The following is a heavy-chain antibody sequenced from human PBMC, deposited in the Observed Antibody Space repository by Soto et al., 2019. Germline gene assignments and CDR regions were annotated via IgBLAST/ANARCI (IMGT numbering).Heavy chain of an antibody. CDR1: GGSISSGGYY. J-gene: IGHJ4*02. CDR2: IYYSGST. CDR3: ARAVKRGYSYGFDY. Sequence: QVQLQESGPGLVKPSQTLSLTCTVSGGSISSGGYYWSWIRQHPGKGLEWIGYIYYSGSTYYNPPLKSRVTISVDTSKNEVSLKLSSVTAADTAVYYCARAVKRGYSYGFDYWGQGTLVTVSS. D-gene: IGHD5-18*01. V-gene: IGHV4-31*03.